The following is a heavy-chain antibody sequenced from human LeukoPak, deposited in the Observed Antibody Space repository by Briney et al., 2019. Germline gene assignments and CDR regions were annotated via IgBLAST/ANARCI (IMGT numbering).Heavy chain of an antibody. J-gene: IGHJ6*02. Sequence: SVKVSCKASGGTFSSYAISWVRQAPGQGLEWMGRIIPILGIANYAQKFQGRVTITADKSTSTAYMELSSLRSEDTAVYYCAKAVRFGRSYYYYGMDVWGQGTTVTVSS. CDR2: IIPILGIA. V-gene: IGHV1-69*04. CDR3: AKAVRFGRSYYYYGMDV. CDR1: GGTFSSYA. D-gene: IGHD3-10*01.